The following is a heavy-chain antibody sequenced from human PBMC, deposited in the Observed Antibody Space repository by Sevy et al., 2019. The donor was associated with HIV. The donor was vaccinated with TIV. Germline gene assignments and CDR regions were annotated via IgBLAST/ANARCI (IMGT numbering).Heavy chain of an antibody. Sequence: ASVKVSCKASGGTFSSYAISWVRQAPGQGLEWMGGIIPIFGTANYAQKFQGRVTITADESTSTAYMELSSLRSEDTAVYYCAREEWGRGYSYCLIDYWGQGTLVTVSS. J-gene: IGHJ4*02. D-gene: IGHD5-18*01. CDR1: GGTFSSYA. CDR3: AREEWGRGYSYCLIDY. V-gene: IGHV1-69*01. CDR2: IIPIFGTA.